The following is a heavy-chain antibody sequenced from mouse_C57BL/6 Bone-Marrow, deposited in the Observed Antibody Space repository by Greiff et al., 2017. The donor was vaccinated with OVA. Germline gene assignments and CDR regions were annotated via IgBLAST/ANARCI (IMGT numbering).Heavy chain of an antibody. J-gene: IGHJ2*01. CDR1: GYAFSSYW. CDR2: IYPGDGDT. CDR3: ARGYF. V-gene: IGHV1-80*01. Sequence: VHLVESGAELVKPGASVEISCKASGYAFSSYWMNWVQQRPGKGLEWLGQIYPGDGDTKYNGKCKGKATRTADKNTSTAYMQLSSMTSEDSAVYFCARGYFWGQGTTLTVSS.